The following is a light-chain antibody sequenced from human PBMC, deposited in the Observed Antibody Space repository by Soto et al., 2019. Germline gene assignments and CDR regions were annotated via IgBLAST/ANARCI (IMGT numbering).Light chain of an antibody. J-gene: IGLJ2*01. V-gene: IGLV3-1*01. CDR1: KLGDKY. Sequence: SYELTQPPSVSVSPGQTASITCSGDKLGDKYACWYQQQAGQSAVLVIYQDYNRPSGIPERFSGSNSGNTASLTISGTQGTDEAGYYCQSWGNNRVIFCGGTKRAFL. CDR3: QSWGNNRVI. CDR2: QDY.